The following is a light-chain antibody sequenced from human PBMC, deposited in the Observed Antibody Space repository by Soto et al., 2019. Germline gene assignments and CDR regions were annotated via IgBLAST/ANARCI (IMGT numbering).Light chain of an antibody. J-gene: IGKJ1*01. CDR2: GAS. CDR1: QSVSSN. V-gene: IGKV3-15*01. CDR3: LQHNSYPWT. Sequence: EIVITQSPATLSVSPGERATLSCRASQSVSSNLAWYQQKPGQAPRLLIYGASTRATGIPARFSGSGSGTDFTLTISSLEPEDFATYYCLQHNSYPWTFGQGTKVDIK.